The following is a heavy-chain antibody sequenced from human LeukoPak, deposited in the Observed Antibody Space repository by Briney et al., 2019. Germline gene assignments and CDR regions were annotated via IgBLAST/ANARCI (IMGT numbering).Heavy chain of an antibody. CDR2: ISASGGST. Sequence: GASLRLCCAASGFTFSSYAMSWVRQAAGKGLEWVSAISASGGSTYYADSVKGRFTISRDNSKNTLYLQMNSLRAEDTAVYYCAKDKGDVGARPFDYWGQGTLVTVSS. J-gene: IGHJ4*02. CDR3: AKDKGDVGARPFDY. CDR1: GFTFSSYA. D-gene: IGHD1-26*01. V-gene: IGHV3-23*01.